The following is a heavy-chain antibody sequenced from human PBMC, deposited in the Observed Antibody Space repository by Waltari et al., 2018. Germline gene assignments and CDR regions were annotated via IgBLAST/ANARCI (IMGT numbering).Heavy chain of an antibody. J-gene: IGHJ4*02. CDR3: ARADVGIAAAHTDD. V-gene: IGHV4-30-4*08. D-gene: IGHD6-13*01. CDR2: ISYSGST. Sequence: QVQLQESGPGLVKPSQTLSLTCTVSGGSISRGDYFWTWIRQPPGKGLEWIGYISYSGSTSSNPSLKSRLTISIDTSRNQFSLRLSSVTGADSARYFCARADVGIAAAHTDDGGQGTRTTVS. CDR1: GGSISRGDYF.